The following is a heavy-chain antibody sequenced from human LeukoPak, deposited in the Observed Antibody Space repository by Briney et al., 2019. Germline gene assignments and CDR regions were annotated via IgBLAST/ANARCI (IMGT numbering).Heavy chain of an antibody. CDR1: GFTVSSNY. D-gene: IGHD6-13*01. CDR2: IYSGGST. Sequence: GGSLRLSCAASGFTVSSNYMSWVRQAPGKGLEWVSVIYSGGSTYYADSVKGRFTISRDNSKNTLYLQMNSLRAEDTAVYYCARGQPGVAAAGNLDYWGQGTLVTVSS. J-gene: IGHJ4*02. CDR3: ARGQPGVAAAGNLDY. V-gene: IGHV3-53*01.